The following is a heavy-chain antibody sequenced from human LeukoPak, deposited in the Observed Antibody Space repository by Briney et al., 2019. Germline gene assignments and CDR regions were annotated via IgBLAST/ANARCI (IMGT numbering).Heavy chain of an antibody. J-gene: IGHJ4*02. Sequence: GGSLRLSCAASGFTFDDYAMHWVRQAPEKGLEWVSGISWNSGSIGYADSEKGRFTISRDNAKNSLYLQMNILRAEDTALYYCAKDIASKYYYDSSGFYWGQGTLVTVSS. CDR2: ISWNSGSI. V-gene: IGHV3-9*01. CDR1: GFTFDDYA. D-gene: IGHD3-22*01. CDR3: AKDIASKYYYDSSGFY.